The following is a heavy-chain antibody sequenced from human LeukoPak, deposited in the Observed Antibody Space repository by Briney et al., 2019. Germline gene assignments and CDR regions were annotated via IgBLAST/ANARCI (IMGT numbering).Heavy chain of an antibody. Sequence: ASVKVSCKASGYTFTSYYMHWVRQAPGQGLEWMGRINPNSGGTNYAQKFQGRVTMTRDTSISTAYMELSRLRSDDTAVYYCARSEGYYGSGSYYYFDYWGQGTLVTVSS. CDR2: INPNSGGT. D-gene: IGHD3-10*01. CDR3: ARSEGYYGSGSYYYFDY. CDR1: GYTFTSYY. J-gene: IGHJ4*02. V-gene: IGHV1-2*06.